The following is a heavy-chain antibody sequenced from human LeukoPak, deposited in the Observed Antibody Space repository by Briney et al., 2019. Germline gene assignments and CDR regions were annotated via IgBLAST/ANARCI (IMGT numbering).Heavy chain of an antibody. V-gene: IGHV3-23*01. CDR3: AKDGGLWVSAHWGDS. Sequence: AGGSLRLSCAASGFTFSSYTMSWVRQARGKGVVWVSTINTSDGNTYYADSVKGRFTVSRDNSKNTLFQQMNSLRAEDTAVYYCAKDGGLWVSAHWGDSWGRGTLVTVSS. CDR1: GFTFSSYT. CDR2: INTSDGNT. J-gene: IGHJ4*02. D-gene: IGHD7-27*01.